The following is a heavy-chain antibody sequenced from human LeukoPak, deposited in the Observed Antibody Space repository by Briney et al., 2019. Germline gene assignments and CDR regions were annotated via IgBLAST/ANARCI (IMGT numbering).Heavy chain of an antibody. CDR1: GGSFSGYY. J-gene: IGHJ4*02. D-gene: IGHD5-18*01. Sequence: SETLSLTCAVYGGSFSGYYWSWIRQPPGKGLEWIGEINHSGSTNYNPSLKSRVTISVYTSKNQFSLKLSSVTAADTAVYYCARGKRKIQLWFLDYWGQGTLVTVSS. CDR2: INHSGST. V-gene: IGHV4-34*01. CDR3: ARGKRKIQLWFLDY.